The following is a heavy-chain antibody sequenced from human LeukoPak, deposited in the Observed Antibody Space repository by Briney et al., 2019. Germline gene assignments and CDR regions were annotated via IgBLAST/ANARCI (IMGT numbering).Heavy chain of an antibody. V-gene: IGHV4-59*01. CDR2: TFTSGST. Sequence: SGTLSLTCTLSGGYISSYYWSWSRQPPGEGREWIGYTFTSGSTTNNPSLTSRVTIPVDTSTNQFSLQLTSVTAADTAVYFCALGDCSSTSCYVFDYWGQGTLVTVSS. CDR1: GGYISSYY. CDR3: ALGDCSSTSCYVFDY. J-gene: IGHJ4*02. D-gene: IGHD2-2*01.